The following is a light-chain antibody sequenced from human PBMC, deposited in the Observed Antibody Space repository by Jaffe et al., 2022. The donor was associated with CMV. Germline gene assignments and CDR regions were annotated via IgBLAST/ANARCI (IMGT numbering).Light chain of an antibody. CDR2: NDD. CDR1: SSNIGSKS. Sequence: QSVLTQAPSASGTPGQRVTISCSGSSSNIGSKSVNWFQQLPGTAPKLLIHNDDQRPSGVPDRFSGSKSGTSASLAISGLQSEDEAAYYCAAWDVTLNGWVFGGGTKLTVL. J-gene: IGLJ3*02. V-gene: IGLV1-44*01. CDR3: AAWDVTLNGWV.